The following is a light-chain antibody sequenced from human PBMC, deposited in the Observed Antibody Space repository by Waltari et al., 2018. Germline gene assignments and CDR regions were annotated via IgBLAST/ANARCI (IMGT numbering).Light chain of an antibody. CDR1: SSDVGSNNL. CDR3: CSYAGSSTYV. J-gene: IGLJ1*01. Sequence: QSALTQPASVSGSPGQSITISCTGTSSDVGSNNLVSWYQQHPGKAPKLMIYEGSKRPSGVSNRCSGAKSGTTASLTISGLQAEDEADYYCCSYAGSSTYVFGTGTKVTVL. V-gene: IGLV2-23*01. CDR2: EGS.